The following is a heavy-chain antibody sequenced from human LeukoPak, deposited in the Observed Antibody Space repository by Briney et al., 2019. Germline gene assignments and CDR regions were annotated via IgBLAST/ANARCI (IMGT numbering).Heavy chain of an antibody. V-gene: IGHV3-74*01. CDR2: ISTDGSTR. J-gene: IGHJ4*02. D-gene: IGHD3-16*01. CDR1: GFTFSNYW. Sequence: GGSLRLSCAASGFTFSNYWMHWVRQAPGKGLVWVSRISTDGSTRHYADSVKGRFTISRDNAKNTVYLQMNSLRGEDTAVYYCASPSSHRLARGGDYWGQGTLVTVSS. CDR3: ASPSSHRLARGGDY.